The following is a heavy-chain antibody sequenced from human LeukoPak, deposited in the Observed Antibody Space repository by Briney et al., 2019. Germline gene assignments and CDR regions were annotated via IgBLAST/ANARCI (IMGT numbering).Heavy chain of an antibody. D-gene: IGHD6-13*01. CDR1: GFTFSSYD. CDR3: AKAIAAADRYYFDY. CDR2: ISYDGSNK. Sequence: GGSLRLSCTASGFTFSSYDMHWVRQAPGKGLEWVAVISYDGSNKDYADSVKGRFTISRDNSENTLYVQMNSLRAEDTAVYYCAKAIAAADRYYFDYWGQGTLVTASS. J-gene: IGHJ4*02. V-gene: IGHV3-30*18.